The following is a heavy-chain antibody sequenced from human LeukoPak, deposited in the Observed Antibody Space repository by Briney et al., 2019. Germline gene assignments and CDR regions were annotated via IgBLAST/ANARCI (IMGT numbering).Heavy chain of an antibody. D-gene: IGHD2-2*02. J-gene: IGHJ4*02. Sequence: GGSLRLSCAASGFTFSSYAMHWVRQAPGKGLEWVAVISYDGSNKYYADSVKGRFTISRDNSKNTLYLQMNSLRAEDTAVYYCARDIFYCSSTSCDTWVFGGYDYWGQGTLVTVSS. CDR3: ARDIFYCSSTSCDTWVFGGYDY. CDR1: GFTFSSYA. V-gene: IGHV3-30-3*01. CDR2: ISYDGSNK.